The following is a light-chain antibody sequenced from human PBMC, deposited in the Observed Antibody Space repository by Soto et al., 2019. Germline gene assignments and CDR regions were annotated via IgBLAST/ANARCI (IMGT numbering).Light chain of an antibody. V-gene: IGKV3-15*01. CDR3: QQYNNWPWT. J-gene: IGKJ1*01. CDR2: HTS. Sequence: ERVMTQSPATLSVSPGERATLSCRASQTVSSNLAWYQQKPGQAPRLLIYHTSTRATGIPARFSGSGSGTGFTLTISSLQSEDFAVYYCQQYNNWPWTFGQGTKVEIK. CDR1: QTVSSN.